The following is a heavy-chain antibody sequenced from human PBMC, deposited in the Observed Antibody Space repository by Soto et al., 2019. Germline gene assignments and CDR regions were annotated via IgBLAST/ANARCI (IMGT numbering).Heavy chain of an antibody. V-gene: IGHV3-30-3*01. D-gene: IGHD4-4*01. CDR1: GFTFSSYA. CDR3: ARPLWRDDYNWGYFDL. Sequence: QVQLVESGGGVVQPGRSLRLSCAASGFTFSSYAMHWVRQAPGKGLEWVAVISYDGSNKYYADSVKGRFTISRDNSKQTLYLQMNSLRAEDTAVYYCARPLWRDDYNWGYFDLWGRGTLVTVSS. CDR2: ISYDGSNK. J-gene: IGHJ2*01.